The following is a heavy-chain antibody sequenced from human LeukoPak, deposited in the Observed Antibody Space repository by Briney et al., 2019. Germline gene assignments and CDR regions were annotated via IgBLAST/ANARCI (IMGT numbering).Heavy chain of an antibody. V-gene: IGHV1-3*01. D-gene: IGHD6-19*01. J-gene: IGHJ4*02. CDR2: INVGNDNT. CDR1: GYTFTGYY. CDR3: ARAPQWLAPGRYFDY. Sequence: ASVNVSCKASGYTFTGYYMHWVRQAPGQRLEWMGWINVGNDNTKYSQKFQGRVTITRDTSASTAYMELSSLRSEDTAVYYCARAPQWLAPGRYFDYWGQGTLVTVSS.